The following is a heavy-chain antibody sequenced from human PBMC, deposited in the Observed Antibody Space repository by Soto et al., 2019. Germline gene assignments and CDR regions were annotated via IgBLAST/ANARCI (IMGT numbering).Heavy chain of an antibody. D-gene: IGHD3-10*01. V-gene: IGHV3-48*01. CDR2: IGSSGTPI. CDR1: GFTFSRYS. Sequence: GESLKISCAASGFTFSRYSMNWVRQAPGKGLEWVAYIGSSGTPIYYADSVKGRFTISRDNALNSLSLQMNSLRAEDTAVYYCARDRSPGSIRGVVRQTDFDNWGQGTLVTVSS. CDR3: ARDRSPGSIRGVVRQTDFDN. J-gene: IGHJ4*02.